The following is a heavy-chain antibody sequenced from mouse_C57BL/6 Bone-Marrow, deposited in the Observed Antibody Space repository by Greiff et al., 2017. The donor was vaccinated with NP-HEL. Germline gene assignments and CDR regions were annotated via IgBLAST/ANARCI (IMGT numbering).Heavy chain of an antibody. J-gene: IGHJ2*01. D-gene: IGHD1-1*01. Sequence: VKLMESGAELMKPGASVKLSCKATGYTFTGYWITWVKQRPGQGLEWIGDIYPGSGSTNYNEKFKSKATLTVDTSSSTAYMQLSSLTSEDSAVYNCARPFLYSGSSHECWGESATLTVSS. CDR1: GYTFTGYW. CDR2: IYPGSGST. CDR3: ARPFLYSGSSHEC. V-gene: IGHV1-55*01.